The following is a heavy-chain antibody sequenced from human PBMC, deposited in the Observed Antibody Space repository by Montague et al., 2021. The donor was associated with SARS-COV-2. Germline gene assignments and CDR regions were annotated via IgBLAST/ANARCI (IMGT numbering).Heavy chain of an antibody. V-gene: IGHV4-39*01. CDR3: ARFYRVLPAASFDY. Sequence: SETLSLTCTVSGGSISSSSYYWGWIRQPPGKGLEWIGSIYYSGSTXYKPSLKSRVTISVDTPKNQFSLKLSSVTAADAAVYYCARFYRVLPAASFDYWGQGTLVTVSS. CDR1: GGSISSSSYY. J-gene: IGHJ4*02. D-gene: IGHD2-2*01. CDR2: IYYSGST.